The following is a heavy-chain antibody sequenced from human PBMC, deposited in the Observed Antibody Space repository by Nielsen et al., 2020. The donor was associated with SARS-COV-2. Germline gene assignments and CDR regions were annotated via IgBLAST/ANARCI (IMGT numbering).Heavy chain of an antibody. CDR2: ISGSGGST. Sequence: GESLKISCAASGFTFDDYAMHWVRQAPGKGLEWVSAISGSGGSTYYADSVKGRFTISRDNSKNTLYLQMNSLRAEDTAVYYCAKGGSGYSGDYFDYWGQGTLVTVSS. V-gene: IGHV3-23*01. CDR3: AKGGSGYSGDYFDY. CDR1: GFTFDDYA. J-gene: IGHJ4*02. D-gene: IGHD5-12*01.